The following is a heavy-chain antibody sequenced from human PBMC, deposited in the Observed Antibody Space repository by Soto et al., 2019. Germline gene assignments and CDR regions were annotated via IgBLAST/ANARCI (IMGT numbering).Heavy chain of an antibody. J-gene: IGHJ5*02. CDR3: ARDLALRCPPRADR. V-gene: IGHV1-69*01. CDR2: IIPIFGTA. CDR1: GGTFSSYA. Sequence: QVQLVQSGAEVKKPGSSVKVSCKASGGTFSSYAISWVRQAPGQGLEWMGGIIPIFGTANYAQKFQGRVTITADESTSTAYMELSSLRYVDTPVYSYARDLALRCPPRADRWGQGTLVTVSS. D-gene: IGHD3-3*01.